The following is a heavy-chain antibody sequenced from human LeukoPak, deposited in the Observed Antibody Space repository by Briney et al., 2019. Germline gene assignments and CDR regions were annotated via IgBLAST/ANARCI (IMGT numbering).Heavy chain of an antibody. CDR2: INHSGST. CDR1: GGSYSGYY. J-gene: IGHJ4*02. Sequence: SETLSLTCAVYGGSYSGYYWSWIRQPPGKGLEWIGEINHSGSTNYNPSLKSRVTISVDTSKNQFSLKLSSVTAADTAVYYCARGSYYGSGSYYTSGTLFDYWGQGTLVTVSS. CDR3: ARGSYYGSGSYYTSGTLFDY. V-gene: IGHV4-34*01. D-gene: IGHD3-10*01.